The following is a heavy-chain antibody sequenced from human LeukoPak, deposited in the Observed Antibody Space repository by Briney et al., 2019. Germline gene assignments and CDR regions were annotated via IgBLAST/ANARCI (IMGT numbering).Heavy chain of an antibody. CDR2: IYYSGST. CDR3: ARARERERWFMDV. J-gene: IGHJ6*02. CDR1: GGSISSYY. D-gene: IGHD4-23*01. Sequence: TSETLSLTCTVSGGSISSYYWSWIRQPPGKGLEWIGYIYYSGSTNYNPSLKSRVTISVDTSKNQFSLKLSSVTAADTAVYYCARARERERWFMDVWGQGTTVTVSS. V-gene: IGHV4-59*01.